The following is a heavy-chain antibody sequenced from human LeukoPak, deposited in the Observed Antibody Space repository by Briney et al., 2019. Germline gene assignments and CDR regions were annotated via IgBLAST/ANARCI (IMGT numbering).Heavy chain of an antibody. CDR2: VNPNNGDA. V-gene: IGHV1-8*02. J-gene: IGHJ5*02. D-gene: IGHD6-19*01. CDR1: GYSFTNYD. CDR3: ARGPALHSKWVGGRWFDP. Sequence: ASVKVSCKASGYSFTNYDINWVRQAAAQGLEWMGWVNPNNGDAGFSQKFQGRVTMTRDTSMSTAYMELSGLTSEDTAIYYCARGPALHSKWVGGRWFDPWGQGTLVTVSS.